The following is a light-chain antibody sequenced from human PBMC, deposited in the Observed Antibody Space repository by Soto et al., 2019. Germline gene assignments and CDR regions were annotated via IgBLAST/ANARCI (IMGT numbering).Light chain of an antibody. CDR1: QGIEKY. V-gene: IGKV1-39*01. Sequence: DIQMSQSPSSVSASVGDRIIITCRASQGIEKYLGWYQQKPGKAPKLLIYAASSLQSGVPSRFIGSGSGTDFTLTISSLQPEDFATYFCQQTYSLPPVTFGQGTRLEMK. CDR3: QQTYSLPPVT. J-gene: IGKJ5*01. CDR2: AAS.